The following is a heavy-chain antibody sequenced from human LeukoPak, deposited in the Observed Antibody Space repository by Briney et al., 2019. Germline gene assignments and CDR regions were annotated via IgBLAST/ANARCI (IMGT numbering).Heavy chain of an antibody. Sequence: ASVKVSCKASGYTFTGYYMHWVRQAPGQGLEWMGWINPNSGGTSSAQKFQGRVTMTRDTSISTAYMELSRLRSDDTAVYYCARDFPGGDYYDSSGFDYWGQGTLVTVSS. J-gene: IGHJ4*02. CDR1: GYTFTGYY. CDR2: INPNSGGT. V-gene: IGHV1-2*02. CDR3: ARDFPGGDYYDSSGFDY. D-gene: IGHD3-22*01.